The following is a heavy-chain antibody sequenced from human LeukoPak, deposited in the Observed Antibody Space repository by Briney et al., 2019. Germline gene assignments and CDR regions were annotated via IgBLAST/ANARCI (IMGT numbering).Heavy chain of an antibody. CDR3: ARDSTGYGYEEWN. Sequence: SGGSLRLSCAASGFTFSSYAMTWVRQAPGKGLEWVSAITGSGDSAYYSDSVKGRFTISRDNAKNSLYLQMNSLRAEDTALYYCARDSTGYGYEEWNWGQGTLVTVSS. CDR2: ITGSGDSA. D-gene: IGHD5-18*01. CDR1: GFTFSSYA. J-gene: IGHJ4*02. V-gene: IGHV3-23*01.